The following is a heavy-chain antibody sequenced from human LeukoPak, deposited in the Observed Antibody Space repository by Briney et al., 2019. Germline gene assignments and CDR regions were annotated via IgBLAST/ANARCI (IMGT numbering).Heavy chain of an antibody. CDR2: IYYSGST. V-gene: IGHV4-31*03. Sequence: SQTLSLTCTVSGGSISSGGYYWSWIRQHPGNGLEWIGYIYYSGSTYYSPSLKSRVTISVDTSKNQFSLKLSSVTAADTAVYYCPRAGGFFSPFGYWGQGTLVTVSS. D-gene: IGHD3-3*01. J-gene: IGHJ4*02. CDR3: PRAGGFFSPFGY. CDR1: GGSISSGGYY.